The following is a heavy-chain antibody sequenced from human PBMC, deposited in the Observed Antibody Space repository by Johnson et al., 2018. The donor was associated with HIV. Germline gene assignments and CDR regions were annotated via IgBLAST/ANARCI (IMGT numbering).Heavy chain of an antibody. CDR2: ITGSGGRT. V-gene: IGHV3-23*04. Sequence: MQLVESGGGLVQPGGSLRLSCAASGFTFINYAMSWVRQTPGKGLEWVSGITGSGGRTYYADFVKGRFTISRDNSKNTLYLQMNSLRAEHTAVYYCARGKWLDAFDIWGQGTMVTVSS. J-gene: IGHJ3*02. CDR1: GFTFINYA. CDR3: ARGKWLDAFDI. D-gene: IGHD6-19*01.